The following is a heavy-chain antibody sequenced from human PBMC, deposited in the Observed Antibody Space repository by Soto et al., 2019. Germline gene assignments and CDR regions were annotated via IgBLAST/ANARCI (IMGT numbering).Heavy chain of an antibody. D-gene: IGHD2-21*02. CDR3: ARVLWGDWPLDV. J-gene: IGHJ6*02. Sequence: VKVSCKASGYTFTGYYMHWVRQAPGQGLEWMGWINPNSGGTNYAQKFQGRVTMTRDTSISTAYMELSRLRSDDTAVYYCARVLWGDWPLDVWGQGTTVTVSS. CDR2: INPNSGGT. V-gene: IGHV1-2*02. CDR1: GYTFTGYY.